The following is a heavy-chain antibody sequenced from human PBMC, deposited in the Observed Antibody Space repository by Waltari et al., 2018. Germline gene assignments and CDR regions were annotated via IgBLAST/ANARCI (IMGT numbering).Heavy chain of an antibody. CDR1: GGSIDTPKHY. V-gene: IGHV4-39*01. CDR2: ISYAGTT. Sequence: QLQLQESGPGPVKPSETLSLTCSVSGGSIDTPKHYWSWIRQPPGQGLEWIGTISYAGTTYTNPSLRSRLTMSRDTSKNQLSLTLGSTTAADTAVYYCATYIGASVGTAAFDVWG. J-gene: IGHJ3*01. D-gene: IGHD5-12*01. CDR3: ATYIGASVGTAAFDV.